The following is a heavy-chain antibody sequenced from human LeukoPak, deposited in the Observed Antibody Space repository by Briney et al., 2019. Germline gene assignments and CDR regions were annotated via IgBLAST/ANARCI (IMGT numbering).Heavy chain of an antibody. J-gene: IGHJ4*02. CDR3: ATTRRRNYDFWSGYYGFPYY. CDR2: IIPIFGTA. Sequence: SVKVSCKASGGTFSSYAISWVRQAPGQGLEWMGGIIPIFGTANYAQKFQGRVTITADESTSTAYMELSSLRSEDTAVYYCATTRRRNYDFWSGYYGFPYYWGQGTLVIVSS. D-gene: IGHD3-3*01. V-gene: IGHV1-69*13. CDR1: GGTFSSYA.